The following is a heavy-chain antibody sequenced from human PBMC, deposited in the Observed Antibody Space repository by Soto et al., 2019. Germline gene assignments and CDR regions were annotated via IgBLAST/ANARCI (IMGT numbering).Heavy chain of an antibody. CDR3: ARDVVVGPQWLFYY. Sequence: QVQLVESGGGVVQPGRSLRLSCAASGFTFSSYGMHWVRQAPGKGLEWVAVIWYDGSNKYYADSVKGRFTISRDNSKNALYLQMSCLRGEDTSVYYCARDVVVGPQWLFYYWGHGTLVDVSS. CDR1: GFTFSSYG. J-gene: IGHJ4*01. V-gene: IGHV3-33*01. D-gene: IGHD6-19*01. CDR2: IWYDGSNK.